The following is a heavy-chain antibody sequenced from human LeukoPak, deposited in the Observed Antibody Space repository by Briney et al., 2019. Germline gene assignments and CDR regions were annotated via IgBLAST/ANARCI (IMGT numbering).Heavy chain of an antibody. J-gene: IGHJ6*02. Sequence: GGSLRLSRAASGFTFSSYAMHWVRQAPGKGLEWVAVISYDGSNKYYADSVKGRFTISRDNAKNSLYLQMNSLRAEDTAVYYCAIEDVWGQGTTVTVSS. V-gene: IGHV3-30-3*01. CDR3: AIEDV. CDR1: GFTFSSYA. CDR2: ISYDGSNK.